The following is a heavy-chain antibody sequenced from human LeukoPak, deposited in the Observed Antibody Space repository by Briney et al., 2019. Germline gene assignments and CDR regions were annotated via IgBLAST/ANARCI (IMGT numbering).Heavy chain of an antibody. CDR1: GFTFSSYA. J-gene: IGHJ4*02. D-gene: IGHD3-10*01. CDR2: ISYDGSNK. CDR3: ASTPSGSGSYYFDY. Sequence: QPGRSLRLSCAASGFTFSSYAMHWVRQAPGKGLEWVAVISYDGSNKYYADSVKGRFTISRDNSKNTLCLQMNSLRAEDTAVYYCASTPSGSGSYYFDYWGQGTLVTVSS. V-gene: IGHV3-30-3*01.